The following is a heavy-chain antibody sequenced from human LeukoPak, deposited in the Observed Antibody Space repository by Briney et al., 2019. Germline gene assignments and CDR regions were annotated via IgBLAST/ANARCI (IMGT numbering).Heavy chain of an antibody. J-gene: IGHJ3*02. CDR3: ARQGGRGSTSGGI. Sequence: GASLKICCKGSGYSCTNYWIGWVPPMAGKGLGWIGIIYPGDSDTSYSPSYRGNTTISAATTITAAFLQWISLKASDTAMYYCARQGGRGSTSGGIWGEGTMVTVSS. V-gene: IGHV5-51*01. CDR2: IYPGDSDT. CDR1: GYSCTNYW. D-gene: IGHD4-23*01.